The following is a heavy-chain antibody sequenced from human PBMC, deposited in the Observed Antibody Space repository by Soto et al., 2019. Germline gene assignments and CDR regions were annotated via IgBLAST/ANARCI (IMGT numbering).Heavy chain of an antibody. CDR2: ISYDGSNK. Sequence: GGSLRLSCAASGFTFSSYAMHWVLQAPGKGLEWVAVISYDGSNKYYADSMKGRFTISRDNSKNTLYLQMNSLRAEDTAVYYCARSPNSGDYYYYYYMDVWGKGTTVTVSS. J-gene: IGHJ6*03. D-gene: IGHD7-27*01. V-gene: IGHV3-30*04. CDR1: GFTFSSYA. CDR3: ARSPNSGDYYYYYYMDV.